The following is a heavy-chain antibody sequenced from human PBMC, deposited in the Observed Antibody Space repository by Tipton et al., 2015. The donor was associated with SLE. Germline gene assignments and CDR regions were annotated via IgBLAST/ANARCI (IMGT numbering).Heavy chain of an antibody. Sequence: TLSLTCVVYGGSFSGYYWSWIRQPPGKGLEWVGELNHGGSINYNPSLESRVTISIDTSKNQFSLKLSSVTAADTAVYYCARHIWGGYDAFDVWGHGALVTVSS. CDR1: GGSFSGYY. J-gene: IGHJ3*01. D-gene: IGHD3-16*01. CDR3: ARHIWGGYDAFDV. V-gene: IGHV4-34*01. CDR2: LNHGGSI.